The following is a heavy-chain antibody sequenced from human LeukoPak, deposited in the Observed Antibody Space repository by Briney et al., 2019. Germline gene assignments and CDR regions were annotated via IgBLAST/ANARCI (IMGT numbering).Heavy chain of an antibody. CDR2: IYYSGGT. D-gene: IGHD1-1*01. Sequence: SETLSLTCTVSGVSISSSSYYWDWIRQPPGKGLEWIGSIYYSGGTYYNPSLKSRVTISIDTSKNQFSLKLRSVTAADTAVYYCARDGNALWGQGTLVTVSS. V-gene: IGHV4-39*07. CDR3: ARDGNAL. J-gene: IGHJ4*02. CDR1: GVSISSSSYY.